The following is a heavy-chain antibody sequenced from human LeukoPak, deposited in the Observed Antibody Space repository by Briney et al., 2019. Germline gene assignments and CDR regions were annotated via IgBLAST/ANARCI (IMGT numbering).Heavy chain of an antibody. V-gene: IGHV4-34*01. D-gene: IGHD6-19*01. CDR1: GGSFSGYY. J-gene: IGHJ5*02. CDR3: ARDFMVAAAGTGNWFDP. Sequence: SETLSLTCAVYGGSFSGYYWSWIRQPPGKGLEWIGEINHSGSTNYNPSLKSRVTISVDTSKNQFSLKLSSVTAADTAVYYCARDFMVAAAGTGNWFDPWGQGTLVTVSS. CDR2: INHSGST.